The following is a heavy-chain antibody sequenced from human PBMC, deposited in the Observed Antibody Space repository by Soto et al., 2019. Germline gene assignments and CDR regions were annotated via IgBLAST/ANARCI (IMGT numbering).Heavy chain of an antibody. J-gene: IGHJ3*02. CDR2: ISWNSGSI. CDR3: AITAVAAFDI. CDR1: GFTFDDYA. V-gene: IGHV3-9*01. D-gene: IGHD6-19*01. Sequence: GGSLRLSCAASGFTFDDYAMHWVRQAPGKGLEWVSGISWNSGSIGYADSVKGRFTISRDNAKNSLYLQMNSLRAEDTALYYCAITAVAAFDIWGQGTMVTVSS.